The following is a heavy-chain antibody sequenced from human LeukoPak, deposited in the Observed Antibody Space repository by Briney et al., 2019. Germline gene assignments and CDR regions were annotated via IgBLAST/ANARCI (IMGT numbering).Heavy chain of an antibody. D-gene: IGHD4-23*01. CDR3: ARDRWTEAFDI. Sequence: GGSLRLSCAASGFTFSSYSMNWVRQAPGKGLEWVSSISSSSSYIYYADSVKGRFTISRDNAKNSLYLQMNSLRAEDTAVYYCARDRWTEAFDIWGQGTMVTVSS. CDR1: GFTFSSYS. V-gene: IGHV3-21*01. J-gene: IGHJ3*02. CDR2: ISSSSSYI.